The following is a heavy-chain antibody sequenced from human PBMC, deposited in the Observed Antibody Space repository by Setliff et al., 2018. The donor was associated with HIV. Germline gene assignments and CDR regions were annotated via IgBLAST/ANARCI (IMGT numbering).Heavy chain of an antibody. CDR3: ARGLADPWFFYDNSGRNAVNY. V-gene: IGHV3-7*03. J-gene: IGHJ4*02. CDR1: GFTFSSYW. D-gene: IGHD3-22*01. CDR2: VKQDASEK. Sequence: PGGSLRLSCSASGFTFSSYWMNWVRQAPGRGLEWVANVKQDASEKYYVDSVKGRFNISRDNAMSSLYLQMNNLTAEDTAGYYCARGLADPWFFYDNSGRNAVNYWGQEAQVTVSS.